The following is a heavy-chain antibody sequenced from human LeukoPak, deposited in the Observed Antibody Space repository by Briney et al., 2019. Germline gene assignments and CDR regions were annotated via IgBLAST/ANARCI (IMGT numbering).Heavy chain of an antibody. D-gene: IGHD1-26*01. Sequence: PGRSLRLSCAASGFTFDDYAMHWVRQAPGEGLEWVSGISWNSGSIGYADSVKGRFTISRDNAKNSLYLQMNSLRAEDTALYYCAKDPSPLVGAIDYWGQGTLVTVSS. J-gene: IGHJ4*02. CDR2: ISWNSGSI. CDR3: AKDPSPLVGAIDY. CDR1: GFTFDDYA. V-gene: IGHV3-9*01.